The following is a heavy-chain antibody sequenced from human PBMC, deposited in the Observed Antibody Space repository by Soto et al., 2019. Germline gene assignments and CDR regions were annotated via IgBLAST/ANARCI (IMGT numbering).Heavy chain of an antibody. J-gene: IGHJ4*02. D-gene: IGHD1-7*01. CDR1: GGTFSNYV. Sequence: QVQLVQSGAAVKKPGSSVKVSCKASGGTFSNYVVNWVRQAPGQGLEWMGRIIPISGAANYAQKFQGRVTITADKPTSTSYMELSTLRSEDTAVYYCARDMTRTVVTYFDFWGQGTLVTVAS. V-gene: IGHV1-69*06. CDR3: ARDMTRTVVTYFDF. CDR2: IIPISGAA.